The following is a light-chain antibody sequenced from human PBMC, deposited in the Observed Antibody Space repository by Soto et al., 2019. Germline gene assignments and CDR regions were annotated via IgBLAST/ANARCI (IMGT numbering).Light chain of an antibody. CDR3: QNYDSAPNT. Sequence: DIQMTQSPSPLSASVGDRVTITCRASQGINNHFAGYHQKPGKVPNLLLYAAFPLQSGVPSQFSGSGSGTDFTLTIISLQPQDVATYYCQNYDSAPNTFGQGTKLEIK. V-gene: IGKV1-27*01. CDR2: AAF. J-gene: IGKJ2*01. CDR1: QGINNH.